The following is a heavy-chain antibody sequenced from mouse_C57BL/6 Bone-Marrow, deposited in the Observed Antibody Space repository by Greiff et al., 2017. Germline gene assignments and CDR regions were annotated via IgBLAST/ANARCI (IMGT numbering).Heavy chain of an antibody. D-gene: IGHD1-1*01. Sequence: VQLQQSGAELAKPGASVKLSCKASGYTFTSYWMHWVKQRPGQGLEWIGYINPSSGYTKYNQKFKDKATLTADKSSSTAYMQLSSLTYEDSADYYCAKWGGSSLYAMDYWGQGTSVTASS. CDR3: AKWGGSSLYAMDY. CDR2: INPSSGYT. CDR1: GYTFTSYW. J-gene: IGHJ4*01. V-gene: IGHV1-7*01.